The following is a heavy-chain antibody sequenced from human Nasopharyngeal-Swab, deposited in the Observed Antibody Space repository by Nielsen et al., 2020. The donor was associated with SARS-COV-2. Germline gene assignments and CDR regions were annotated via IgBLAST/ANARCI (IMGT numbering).Heavy chain of an antibody. CDR3: AKDGSSSTTY. Sequence: GASLKTSCEASASTSSTYWMSWVRHAPGKGLEWVANTRQDESEKYYVDSVKGRFTISRDNSKNTLYLRMNSLRAEDTAVYYCAKDGSSSTTYWGQGTLVTVSS. D-gene: IGHD6-13*01. V-gene: IGHV3-7*03. CDR1: ASTSSTYW. J-gene: IGHJ4*02. CDR2: TRQDESEK.